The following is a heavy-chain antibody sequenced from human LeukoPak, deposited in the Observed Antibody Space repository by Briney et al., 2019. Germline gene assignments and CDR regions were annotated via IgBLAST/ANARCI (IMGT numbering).Heavy chain of an antibody. Sequence: GGSLRLSCAASGFTFSSYGMHWVRQAPGKGLEWVAVISYDGSNKYYADSVKGRFTISRDNSKNTLYLQMNSLRAEDTAVYYCAKDTNYDILTGYYHPYYYYGMDVWGQGTTVTV. CDR1: GFTFSSYG. CDR3: AKDTNYDILTGYYHPYYYYGMDV. D-gene: IGHD3-9*01. J-gene: IGHJ6*02. V-gene: IGHV3-30*18. CDR2: ISYDGSNK.